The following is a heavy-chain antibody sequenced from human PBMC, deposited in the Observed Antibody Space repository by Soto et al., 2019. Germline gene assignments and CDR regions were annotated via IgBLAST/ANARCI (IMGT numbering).Heavy chain of an antibody. Sequence: EVRLVVSGGGLVQPRGSLRISCAASGFIFSTYWMNWVRQAPGMGLEWLAIIKKDGSETHYVDSVKGRFTISRDNAKNSVFLQMNSLRADDTAVYYCESGAGWELEYWGQGALVTVSS. CDR3: ESGAGWELEY. CDR1: GFIFSTYW. J-gene: IGHJ4*02. D-gene: IGHD1-26*01. V-gene: IGHV3-7*03. CDR2: IKKDGSET.